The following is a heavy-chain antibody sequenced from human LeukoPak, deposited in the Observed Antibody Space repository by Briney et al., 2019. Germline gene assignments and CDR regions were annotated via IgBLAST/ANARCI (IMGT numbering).Heavy chain of an antibody. CDR3: AKGSGINHYHWIDP. J-gene: IGHJ5*02. V-gene: IGHV3-23*01. CDR1: GFTLTSNA. D-gene: IGHD1-14*01. Sequence: VGSLRLSPADSGFTLTSNAMSWVPQAPGKGLEWVSAISGSGGSTHYADSVKGRFTISRDNSKNTLYLQMNSLRADDTAAYYCAKGSGINHYHWIDPWGQGTLVTVSS. CDR2: ISGSGGST.